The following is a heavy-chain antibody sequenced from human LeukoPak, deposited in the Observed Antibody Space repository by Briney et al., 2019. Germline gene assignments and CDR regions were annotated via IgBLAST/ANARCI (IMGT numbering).Heavy chain of an antibody. CDR1: GGSISSSSCY. V-gene: IGHV4-39*07. Sequence: PSETLSLTCTVSGGSISSSSCYWGWFRQPPGKGLEWIGNIYYSGSTYYNPSLKSRVTMSVDTSKNQFSLKLSSVTAADTAVYYCARDFYGSGSYQRGNWFDPWGQGTLVTVSS. CDR2: IYYSGST. CDR3: ARDFYGSGSYQRGNWFDP. D-gene: IGHD3-10*01. J-gene: IGHJ5*02.